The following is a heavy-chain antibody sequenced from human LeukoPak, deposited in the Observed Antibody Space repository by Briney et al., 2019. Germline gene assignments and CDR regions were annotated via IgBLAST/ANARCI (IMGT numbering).Heavy chain of an antibody. V-gene: IGHV3-21*01. CDR1: GFTFSSYS. Sequence: GRSLRLSCAASGFTFSSYSMNWVRQAPGKGLEWVSSISSSSSYIYYADSVKGRFTISRDNAKNSLYLQMNSLRAEDTAVYYCAKDMGFWGLDYFDYWGQGTLVTVSS. J-gene: IGHJ4*02. CDR2: ISSSSSYI. CDR3: AKDMGFWGLDYFDY. D-gene: IGHD7-27*01.